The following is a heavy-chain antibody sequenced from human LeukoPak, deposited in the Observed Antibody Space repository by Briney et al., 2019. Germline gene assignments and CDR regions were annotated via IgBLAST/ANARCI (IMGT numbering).Heavy chain of an antibody. CDR3: ATHGYSSGWIDY. CDR1: GGSISSSSYY. CDR2: IYYSGST. Sequence: SETLSLTCTVSGGSISSSSYYWGWIRQPPGKGLEWIGSIYYSGSTYYNPSLKSRVTISVDTSKNQFSLKLSSVTAADTAVYYCATHGYSSGWIDYWGQGTLVTVSS. J-gene: IGHJ4*02. D-gene: IGHD6-19*01. V-gene: IGHV4-39*07.